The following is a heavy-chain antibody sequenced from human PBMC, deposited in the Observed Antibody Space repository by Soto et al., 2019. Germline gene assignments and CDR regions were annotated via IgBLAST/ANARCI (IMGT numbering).Heavy chain of an antibody. J-gene: IGHJ4*02. D-gene: IGHD3-10*01. CDR3: AKTGYHYGSGEVDY. CDR1: GFTFSSYG. Sequence: GGSLRLSCAASGFTFSSYGMHWVRQAPGKGLEWVAVISYDGSNKYYADSVKGRFTISRDNSKNTLYLQMNSLGAEDTAVYYCAKTGYHYGSGEVDYWGQGTLVTVSS. V-gene: IGHV3-30*18. CDR2: ISYDGSNK.